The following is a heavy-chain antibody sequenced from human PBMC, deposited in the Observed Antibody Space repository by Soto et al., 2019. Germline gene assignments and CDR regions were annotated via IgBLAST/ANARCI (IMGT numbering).Heavy chain of an antibody. Sequence: GSLRLSCAASGFTFSSYAMSWVRQAPGKGLEWVSAISGSGGSTYYADSVKGRFTISRDNSKNTLYLQMNSLRAEDTAVYYCAKVMVRGVIITGSNFDYWGQGTLVTVSS. CDR2: ISGSGGST. D-gene: IGHD3-10*01. CDR1: GFTFSSYA. V-gene: IGHV3-23*01. CDR3: AKVMVRGVIITGSNFDY. J-gene: IGHJ4*02.